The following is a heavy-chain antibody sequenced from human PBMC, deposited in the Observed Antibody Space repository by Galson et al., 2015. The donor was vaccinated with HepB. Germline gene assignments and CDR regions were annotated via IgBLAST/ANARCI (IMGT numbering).Heavy chain of an antibody. V-gene: IGHV1-18*01. J-gene: IGHJ5*02. D-gene: IGHD2-15*01. Sequence: SVKVSCKASGYTFSTYSITWVRQAPGQGLEWMGWISPYNGNTNYTRKFQGRVTMTTDISTSTAYMEIGSLRSDDTAVYYCAWGAPVGVVGGTQNNWIDPWGHGILV. CDR3: AWGAPVGVVGGTQNNWIDP. CDR1: GYTFSTYS. CDR2: ISPYNGNT.